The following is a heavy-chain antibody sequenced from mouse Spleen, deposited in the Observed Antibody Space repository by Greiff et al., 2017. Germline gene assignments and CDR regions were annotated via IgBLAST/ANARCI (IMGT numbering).Heavy chain of an antibody. J-gene: IGHJ4*01. V-gene: IGHV1-4*01. CDR2: INPSSGYT. CDR1: GYTVTSYT. D-gene: IGHD2-5*01. Sequence: VQLQQAGAELARPGASVKMSRKASGYTVTSYTMHWVKQRPGQGLEWIGYINPSSGYTKYNQKFKDKATLTADKSPSTAYMQLGSLTSEDSAVYYCARSNYGSYYYAMDYWGQGTSVTVSS. CDR3: ARSNYGSYYYAMDY.